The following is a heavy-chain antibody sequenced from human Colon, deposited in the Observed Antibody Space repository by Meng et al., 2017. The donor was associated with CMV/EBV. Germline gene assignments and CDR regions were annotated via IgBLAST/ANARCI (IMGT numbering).Heavy chain of an antibody. CDR1: GFTISDRH. CDR2: VTRDSMI. Sequence: GESLKISCKVSGFTISDRHMSWIRQAPGKGLEWIIYVTRDSMIYSADSVRGRFTISRDNAKNSMYLQLNSLRAEDTAVYYCVSGITGRPESEYWGQGTLVTVSS. J-gene: IGHJ4*02. D-gene: IGHD1-14*01. V-gene: IGHV3-11*01. CDR3: VSGITGRPESEY.